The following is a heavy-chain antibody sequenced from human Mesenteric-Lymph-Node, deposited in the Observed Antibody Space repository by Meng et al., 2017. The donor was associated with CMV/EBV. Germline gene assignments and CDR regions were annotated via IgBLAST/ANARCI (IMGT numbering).Heavy chain of an antibody. CDR1: GFTFSSYW. CDR3: GDFEAG. D-gene: IGHD3-3*01. CDR2: IKNDGTFT. V-gene: IGHV3-74*01. Sequence: GESLKISCAASGFTFSSYWMHWVRQAPGKGLVWVSSIKNDGTFTAYADSVKGRFTVSRDNAKDTVYLQMNSLTVEDAAVYYCGDFEAGWGQGTPVTVSS. J-gene: IGHJ4*02.